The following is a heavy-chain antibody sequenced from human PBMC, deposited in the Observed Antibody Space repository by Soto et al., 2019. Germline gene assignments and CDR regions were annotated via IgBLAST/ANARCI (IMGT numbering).Heavy chain of an antibody. Sequence: ASVKVSCKASGYTFTSYYMHWVRQAPGQGLEWMGIINPSGGSTSYAQKFQGRVTMTRDTSTSTVYMELSSLRSEDTAVYYCARDRYSRRWYRVAWFDPWGQGTLVTVSS. CDR3: ARDRYSRRWYRVAWFDP. D-gene: IGHD6-13*01. CDR1: GYTFTSYY. J-gene: IGHJ5*02. CDR2: INPSGGST. V-gene: IGHV1-46*01.